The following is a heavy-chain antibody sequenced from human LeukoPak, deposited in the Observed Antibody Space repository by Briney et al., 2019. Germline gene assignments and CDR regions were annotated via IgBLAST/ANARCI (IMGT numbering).Heavy chain of an antibody. D-gene: IGHD6-19*01. CDR1: GFTFSSYA. CDR2: VSGRGYNT. J-gene: IGHJ4*02. Sequence: GGSLRLSCAASGFTFSSYAMSWARQAPGKGLEWVSAVSGRGYNTYYADSVKGRFTVSRDNSRNTVFLQMNSLRAEDTAVYYCARVPSIAVADLFDYWGQGTLVTVSS. CDR3: ARVPSIAVADLFDY. V-gene: IGHV3-23*01.